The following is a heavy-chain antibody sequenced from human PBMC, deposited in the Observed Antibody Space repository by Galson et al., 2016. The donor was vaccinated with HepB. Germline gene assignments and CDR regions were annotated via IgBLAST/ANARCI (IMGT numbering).Heavy chain of an antibody. CDR1: TYTFITYY. CDR3: ARDEPMDV. J-gene: IGHJ6*02. V-gene: IGHV1-46*01. D-gene: IGHD1-14*01. Sequence: SVKVSCKASTYTFITYYLHWVRQAPGQGLEWMGIINSTTGTTTYAQKFQGRITMTRNTSTSTVYMELISLRSDDTAVYYCARDEPMDVWGQGTTVTVSS. CDR2: INSTTGTT.